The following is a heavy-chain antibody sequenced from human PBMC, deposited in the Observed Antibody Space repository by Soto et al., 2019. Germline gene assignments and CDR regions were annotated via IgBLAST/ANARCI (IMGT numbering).Heavy chain of an antibody. CDR3: AKGLGKRGYYYYYRDV. D-gene: IGHD3-16*01. CDR1: GFTVSSNY. Sequence: GGSLRLSCAASGFTVSSNYMSWVRQAPGKGLEWVSVIYSGGSTYYADSVKGRFTISRDNSKNTLYLQMNSLRAEDTAVFYCAKGLGKRGYYYYYRDVWGKGPTVTVSS. V-gene: IGHV3-66*01. CDR2: IYSGGST. J-gene: IGHJ6*03.